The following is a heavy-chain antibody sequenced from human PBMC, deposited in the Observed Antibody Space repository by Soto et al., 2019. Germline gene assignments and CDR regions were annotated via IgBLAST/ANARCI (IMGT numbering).Heavy chain of an antibody. J-gene: IGHJ4*02. Sequence: ASVKVSCKASGYTFTSYYMHWVRQAPGQELGWMGIINPSGGSTSYAQKFQGRVTMTRDTSTSTVYMELSSLRSEDTAVYYCARGHYYDSSGPRDSFDYWGQGTLVTVSS. V-gene: IGHV1-46*03. CDR1: GYTFTSYY. CDR2: INPSGGST. D-gene: IGHD3-22*01. CDR3: ARGHYYDSSGPRDSFDY.